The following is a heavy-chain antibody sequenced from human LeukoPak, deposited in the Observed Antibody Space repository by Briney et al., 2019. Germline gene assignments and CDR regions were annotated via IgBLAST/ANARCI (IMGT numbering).Heavy chain of an antibody. V-gene: IGHV3-66*01. J-gene: IGHJ2*01. CDR2: IYSGATT. D-gene: IGHD6-19*01. CDR3: ASQIAVAGTGHFDL. CDR1: RFTFSSYA. Sequence: GGSLRLSCAACRFTFSSYAMSWVRQAPGKGLEWVSFIYSGATTYYADSVKGRFTISRDNSKNTLYLQMKSLRAEDTAVYHCASQIAVAGTGHFDLWGRGTLVTVSS.